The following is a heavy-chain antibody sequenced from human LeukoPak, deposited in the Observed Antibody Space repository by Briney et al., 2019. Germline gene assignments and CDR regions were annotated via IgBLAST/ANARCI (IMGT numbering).Heavy chain of an antibody. CDR3: ARGATSYYDSSGYYYWFDP. CDR1: GGSFSGYY. CDR2: INHSGST. Sequence: SETLSLTCAVYGGSFSGYYWSWIRQPPGKGLEWIGEINHSGSTNYNPSPKSRVTISVDTSKNQFSLKLSSVTAADTAVYYCARGATSYYDSSGYYYWFDPWGQGTLVTVSS. D-gene: IGHD3-22*01. V-gene: IGHV4-34*01. J-gene: IGHJ5*02.